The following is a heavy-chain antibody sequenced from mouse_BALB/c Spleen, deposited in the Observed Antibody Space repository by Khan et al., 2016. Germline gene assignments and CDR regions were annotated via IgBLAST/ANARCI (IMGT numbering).Heavy chain of an antibody. Sequence: QIQLVQSGPELKKPGETVKISCKASGYTFTNYGVHWVKQAPGKGLKWMGWINTNTGAPTYAEEFKGRFAFSLETSASTACLQIDNLKNEDTATYFCARWYGNYALDYWGQGTSVTVSS. CDR1: GYTFTNYG. J-gene: IGHJ4*01. CDR3: ARWYGNYALDY. V-gene: IGHV9-3*02. D-gene: IGHD2-10*02. CDR2: INTNTGAP.